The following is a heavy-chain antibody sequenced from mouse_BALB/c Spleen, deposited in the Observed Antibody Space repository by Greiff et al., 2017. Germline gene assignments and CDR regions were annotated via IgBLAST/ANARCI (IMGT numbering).Heavy chain of an antibody. CDR3: ARDLLSNYYGSTYAMDY. D-gene: IGHD1-1*01. CDR2: IWGDGST. Sequence: VKLVESGPGLVAPSQSLSITCTVSGFSLTGYGVNWVRQPPGKGLEWLGMIWGDGSTDYNSALKSRLSISKDNSKSQVFLKMNSLQTDDTARYYCARDLLSNYYGSTYAMDYWGQGTSVTVSS. J-gene: IGHJ4*01. CDR1: GFSLTGYG. V-gene: IGHV2-6-7*01.